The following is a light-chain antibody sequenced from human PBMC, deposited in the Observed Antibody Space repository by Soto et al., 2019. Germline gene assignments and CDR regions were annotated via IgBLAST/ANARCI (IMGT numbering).Light chain of an antibody. Sequence: QAVVTQQPSLTVSPGGTVTLTCASSTGKVTSGFYTHWVQQKPGQAPRTLIYSTTNTHSWTPARFSGSLLGGKAALTLSGVQPEDEDDYYCLVYYGGSYVFGAGTKVTVL. CDR1: TGKVTSGFY. CDR3: LVYYGGSYV. V-gene: IGLV7-43*01. CDR2: STT. J-gene: IGLJ1*01.